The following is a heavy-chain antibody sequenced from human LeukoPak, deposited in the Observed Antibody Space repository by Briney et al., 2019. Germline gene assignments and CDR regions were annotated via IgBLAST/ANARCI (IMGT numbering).Heavy chain of an antibody. CDR2: INHSGST. Sequence: SETLSLTCAVYGGSFSGYYWSWIRQPPGKGLEWIGEINHSGSTNYNPSLKSRVTISVDTSKNQFSLRLNSVTAADTAVYYCARDPGRRGSGLDWGQGSLVTVSS. CDR1: GGSFSGYY. J-gene: IGHJ4*02. V-gene: IGHV4-34*01. CDR3: ARDPGRRGSGLD. D-gene: IGHD6-25*01.